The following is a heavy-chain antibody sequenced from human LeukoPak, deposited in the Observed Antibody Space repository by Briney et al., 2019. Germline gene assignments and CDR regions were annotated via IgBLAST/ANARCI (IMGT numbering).Heavy chain of an antibody. CDR1: GFTVSSNY. CDR3: ATGGAAAVLTIGFFQH. J-gene: IGHJ1*01. Sequence: GGSLRLSCAASGFTVSSNYMSWVRQAPGKGLEWVSVIYRGGKTYHADSAKGRFSISRDNSKNTLYLQMNRLGAEDTGVYYCATGGAAAVLTIGFFQHWGQGTLVTVSS. CDR2: IYRGGKT. V-gene: IGHV3-66*01. D-gene: IGHD2-2*01.